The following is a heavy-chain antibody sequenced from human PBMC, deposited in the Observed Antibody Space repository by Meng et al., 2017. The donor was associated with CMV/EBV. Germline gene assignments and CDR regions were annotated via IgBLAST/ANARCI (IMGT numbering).Heavy chain of an antibody. V-gene: IGHV3-48*04. Sequence: GESLKISCAASGFTFSSYSMNWVRQAPGKGLEWVSYISSSSSSIYYADSVKGRFTISRDNAKNSLYLQMNSLRAEDTAVYYCASREYSSSYYFDYWGQGTLVTVSS. CDR1: GFTFSSYS. D-gene: IGHD6-6*01. CDR3: ASREYSSSYYFDY. J-gene: IGHJ4*02. CDR2: ISSSSSSI.